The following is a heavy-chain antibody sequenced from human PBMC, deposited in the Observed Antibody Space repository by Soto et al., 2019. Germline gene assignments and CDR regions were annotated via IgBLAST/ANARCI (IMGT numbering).Heavy chain of an antibody. J-gene: IGHJ6*02. CDR2: IIHIFGTA. CDR1: GGTFSSYA. D-gene: IGHD4-4*01. V-gene: IGHV1-69*13. CDR3: ARKLTTVTFRSGWVYYYYGMHX. Sequence: ASVKVSCKASGGTFSSYAISWVRQAPGQGLEWMGGIIHIFGTANYAKKFQGRVTITADESTSTAYMELSSLRSEDTAVYYCARKLTTVTFRSGWVYYYYGMHXWGQGTTFTVS.